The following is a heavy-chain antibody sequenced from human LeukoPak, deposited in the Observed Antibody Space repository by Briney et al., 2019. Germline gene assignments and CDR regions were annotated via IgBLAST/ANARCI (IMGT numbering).Heavy chain of an antibody. J-gene: IGHJ6*02. CDR1: GFAFASYA. D-gene: IGHD3-10*01. Sequence: GGSLRLSCATSGFAFASYAMNWVRQGPGRGLEWVSGISDSGGTTYYADSVKGRFTISRDNSKNTLYLQVNSLRVEDTAVYFCAKGSAGEVRGVTSLFYYGMDVWGQGTTVTVSS. V-gene: IGHV3-23*01. CDR3: AKGSAGEVRGVTSLFYYGMDV. CDR2: ISDSGGTT.